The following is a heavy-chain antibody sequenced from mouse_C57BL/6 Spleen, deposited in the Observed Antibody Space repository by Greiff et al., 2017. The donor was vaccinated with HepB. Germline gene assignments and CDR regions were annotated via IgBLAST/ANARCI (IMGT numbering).Heavy chain of an antibody. CDR1: GYAFSSYW. CDR3: ARSEVDSSGSWAMDY. J-gene: IGHJ4*01. Sequence: VQLQQSGAELVKPGASVKISCKASGYAFSSYWMNWVKQRPGKGLEWIGQIYPGDGDTNYNGKFKGKATLTADKYSSTAYMQLSSLTSEDSAVYFCARSEVDSSGSWAMDYWGQGTSVTVSS. CDR2: IYPGDGDT. D-gene: IGHD3-2*02. V-gene: IGHV1-80*01.